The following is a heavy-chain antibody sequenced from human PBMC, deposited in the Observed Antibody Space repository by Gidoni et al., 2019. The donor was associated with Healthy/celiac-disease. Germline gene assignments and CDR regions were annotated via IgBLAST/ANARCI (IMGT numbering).Heavy chain of an antibody. D-gene: IGHD3-10*01. CDR3: ARDYGSGSYRWFDP. CDR1: GGSISSYY. J-gene: IGHJ5*02. CDR2: IYYSGST. Sequence: QVQLQESGPVLVQPSETLSLTCTVSGGSISSYYWSWIRQPPGKGLEWIGYIYYSGSTNYNPSLKSRVTISVDTSKNQFSLKLSSVTAADTAVYYCARDYGSGSYRWFDPWGQGTLVTVSS. V-gene: IGHV4-59*01.